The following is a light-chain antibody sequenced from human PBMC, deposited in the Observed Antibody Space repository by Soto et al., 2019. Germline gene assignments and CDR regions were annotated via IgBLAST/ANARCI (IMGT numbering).Light chain of an antibody. J-gene: IGLJ1*01. CDR2: EVN. V-gene: IGLV2-14*01. Sequence: QSALTQPASVSGSPGQSFTISCTGSSSDVGGYNYVSWYQQHPGKAPKLMIYEVNYRPSGVSNRFSGSKSGNTASLTISGLQAEDEADYYCSAYTSSDTGVFGTGTKLTVL. CDR3: SAYTSSDTGV. CDR1: SSDVGGYNY.